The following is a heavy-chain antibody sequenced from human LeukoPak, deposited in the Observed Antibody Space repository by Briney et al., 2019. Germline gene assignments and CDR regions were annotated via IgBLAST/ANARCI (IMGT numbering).Heavy chain of an antibody. Sequence: ASVKVSCKASGYTFTGYYLHWVRQAPGQGLEWMGWIKPDSGGTNYAQKFEGRVTMTRETSMSTAYVEVNSLRSDDTAIYYCARDLDDKSDLNYWGQGTLVTDSS. D-gene: IGHD3-22*01. V-gene: IGHV1-2*02. CDR1: GYTFTGYY. CDR2: IKPDSGGT. CDR3: ARDLDDKSDLNY. J-gene: IGHJ4*02.